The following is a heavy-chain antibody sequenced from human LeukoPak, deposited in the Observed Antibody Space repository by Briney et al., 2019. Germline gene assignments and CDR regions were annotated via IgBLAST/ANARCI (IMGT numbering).Heavy chain of an antibody. D-gene: IGHD5-18*01. CDR2: IYYSGST. J-gene: IGHJ4*02. V-gene: IGHV4-59*08. CDR1: GCSISSYY. Sequence: PSETLSLTCTVSGCSISSYYWSWIRQPPGKGLEWIGYIYYSGSTNYNPSLKSRVTISVDTSKNQFSLKLSSVTAADTAVYYCARQRQAGSWIQDYWGQGTLVTVSS. CDR3: ARQRQAGSWIQDY.